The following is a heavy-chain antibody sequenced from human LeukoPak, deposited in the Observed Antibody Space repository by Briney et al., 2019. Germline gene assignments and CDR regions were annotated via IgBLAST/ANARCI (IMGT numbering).Heavy chain of an antibody. Sequence: ASVKLSCKASGGTFSSYAISWVRQAPGQGLEWMGGIIPIFGTANYAQKFQGRVTITADESTSTAYMELSSLRSEDTAVYYCAREEDDSGYDSFDYWGQGTLVTVSS. V-gene: IGHV1-69*01. J-gene: IGHJ4*02. CDR2: IIPIFGTA. CDR1: GGTFSSYA. D-gene: IGHD5-12*01. CDR3: AREEDDSGYDSFDY.